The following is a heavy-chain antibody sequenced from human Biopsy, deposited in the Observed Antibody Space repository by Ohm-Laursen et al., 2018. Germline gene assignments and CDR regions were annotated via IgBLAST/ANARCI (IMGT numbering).Heavy chain of an antibody. D-gene: IGHD3-16*01. J-gene: IGHJ4*02. CDR1: GGSFITYA. CDR3: AIYGGTEPEGD. Sequence: GSSVNVSCKASGGSFITYAASWVRQAPGQGLGWMGKIIPMLDVANYAQKFQGRVTITADKLTSTAYMELASLRSEDTAVYYCAIYGGTEPEGDWGQGTLVTVSS. CDR2: IIPMLDVA. V-gene: IGHV1-69*04.